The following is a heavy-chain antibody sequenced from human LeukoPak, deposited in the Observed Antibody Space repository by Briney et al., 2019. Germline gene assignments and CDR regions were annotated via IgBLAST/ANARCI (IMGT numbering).Heavy chain of an antibody. J-gene: IGHJ4*02. V-gene: IGHV3-7*04. CDR2: IKQDGSEK. CDR1: GLTFSSYW. D-gene: IGHD6-13*01. Sequence: PGGSLRLSCAASGLTFSSYWMSWVRQAPGKGLEWVANIKQDGSEKNYVDSVKGRFTISRDNAKNSLYLHMNSLRAEDTAVYYCARGLLAAPGIDYWGQGALVTVSS. CDR3: ARGLLAAPGIDY.